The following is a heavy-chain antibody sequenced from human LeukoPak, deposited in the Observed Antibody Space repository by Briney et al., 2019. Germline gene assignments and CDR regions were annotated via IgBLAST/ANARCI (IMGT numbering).Heavy chain of an antibody. CDR3: ARRPTVTTPLTA. D-gene: IGHD4-17*01. CDR2: SSGSGGST. Sequence: GGSLRLSCAASGFTFSNYAMTWVRQAPGKGLEWVSASSGSGGSTYYADSVKGRFTISRDNSKNTLYLQMNSLRAEDTAVYYCARRPTVTTPLTAWGQGTLVTVSS. J-gene: IGHJ5*02. CDR1: GFTFSNYA. V-gene: IGHV3-23*01.